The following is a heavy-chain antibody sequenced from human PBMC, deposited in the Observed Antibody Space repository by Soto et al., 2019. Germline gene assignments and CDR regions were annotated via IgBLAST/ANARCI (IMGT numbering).Heavy chain of an antibody. V-gene: IGHV3-23*01. Sequence: EVQLLESGGDLVQPGRSLRLSCAASGFTFSGYAMSWVRQAPGKGLEWVSVIHGGGNSAYYADSVKGRFTISRYNAKTTLYLQMSSLSGEDTAVYYCAKHRGRVTTTLPFGYWGQGTLVTVST. J-gene: IGHJ4*02. CDR2: IHGGGNSA. CDR3: AKHRGRVTTTLPFGY. CDR1: GFTFSGYA. D-gene: IGHD4-17*01.